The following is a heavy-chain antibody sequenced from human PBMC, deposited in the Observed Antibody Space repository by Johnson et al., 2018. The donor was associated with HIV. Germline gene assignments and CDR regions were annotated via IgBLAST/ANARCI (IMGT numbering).Heavy chain of an antibody. CDR1: GFTFSSYG. D-gene: IGHD1-26*01. V-gene: IGHV3-30*03. J-gene: IGHJ3*02. CDR2: ISYDGSNK. CDR3: AHSVGATDDAFDI. Sequence: VQLVESGGGVVQPGRSLRLSCAASGFTFSSYGMHCVRQAPGKGLEWVAVISYDGSNKYYADSVKGRFTISRDNSKNTLYLRMNSLRAEDTAVYYCAHSVGATDDAFDIWGQGTMVTVSS.